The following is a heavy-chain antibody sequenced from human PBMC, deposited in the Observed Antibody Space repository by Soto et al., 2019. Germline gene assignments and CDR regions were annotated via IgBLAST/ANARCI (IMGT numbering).Heavy chain of an antibody. Sequence: SETLSLTCTVSGGSISSYYWSWIRQPPGKGLEWIGYIYYSGSTNYNPSLKSRVTISVDTSKNQFSLKLSSVTAADTAVYYCARVIGISGYYETYWFDPWGQGTLVTVSS. D-gene: IGHD3-22*01. V-gene: IGHV4-59*01. CDR2: IYYSGST. CDR3: ARVIGISGYYETYWFDP. CDR1: GGSISSYY. J-gene: IGHJ5*02.